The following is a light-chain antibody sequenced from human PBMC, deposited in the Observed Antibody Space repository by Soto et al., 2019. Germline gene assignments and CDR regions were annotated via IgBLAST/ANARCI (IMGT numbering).Light chain of an antibody. Sequence: DIQMTQSPSSLSASVGDRVTITCRASRGINNYLSWFQQKPGQAPKSLIYAAFSLHTGVPSKFSGNASGTDFTLTITSLQPEDFATYYCQQYDTLPRTFGQGNKVEIK. J-gene: IGKJ1*01. V-gene: IGKV1-16*02. CDR3: QQYDTLPRT. CDR1: RGINNY. CDR2: AAF.